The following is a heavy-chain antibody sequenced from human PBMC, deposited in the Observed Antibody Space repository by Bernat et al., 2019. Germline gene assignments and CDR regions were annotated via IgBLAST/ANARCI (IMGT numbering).Heavy chain of an antibody. J-gene: IGHJ4*02. CDR1: GFTFSSYA. CDR2: ISFDGNNK. D-gene: IGHD2-15*01. CDR3: SRGPPQYCSGDGCYLGLDY. Sequence: QVQLVESGGGVIQPGRSLRLSCAASGFTFSSYAMHWVRQAPGKGLEWVAVISFDGNNKYYADPVKGRFTISRDNSKSTLFLQMNSLRAEDTAVYYCSRGPPQYCSGDGCYLGLDYWGQGTLVTVSS. V-gene: IGHV3-30-3*01.